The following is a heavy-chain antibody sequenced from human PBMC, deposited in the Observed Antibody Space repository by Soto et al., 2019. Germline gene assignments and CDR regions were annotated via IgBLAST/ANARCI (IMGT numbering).Heavy chain of an antibody. D-gene: IGHD1-1*01. CDR3: ARRNDADYYYGMDV. CDR2: IYPCDSDT. J-gene: IGHJ6*02. CDR1: GYTLNSYW. Sequence: SXESLKISVKGSGYTLNSYWIGWVRQLPGKGLEWMGIIYPCDSDTRYSPSFQGQVTISADKSISTAYLQWSSLKASDTAMYYCARRNDADYYYGMDVWGQGTTVTVSS. V-gene: IGHV5-51*01.